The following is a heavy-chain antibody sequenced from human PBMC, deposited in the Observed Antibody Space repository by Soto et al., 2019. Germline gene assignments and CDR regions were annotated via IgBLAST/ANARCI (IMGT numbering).Heavy chain of an antibody. Sequence: PGGSLRLSCAASGFTFSSYAMSWVRQAPGKGLEWVSAISGSGGSTYYADSVKGRFTISRDNSKNTLYLQMNSLRAEDTAVYYCANGGIGGPKYYFDYWGQGTLVTVSS. D-gene: IGHD3-16*01. CDR2: ISGSGGST. J-gene: IGHJ4*02. CDR3: ANGGIGGPKYYFDY. V-gene: IGHV3-23*01. CDR1: GFTFSSYA.